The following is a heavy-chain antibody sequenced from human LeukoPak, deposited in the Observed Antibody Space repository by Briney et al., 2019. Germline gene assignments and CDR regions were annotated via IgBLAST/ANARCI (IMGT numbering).Heavy chain of an antibody. J-gene: IGHJ4*02. CDR1: GGTFSSYA. CDR2: IIPIFGTA. V-gene: IGHV1-69*01. D-gene: IGHD3-22*01. CDR3: ARDSSSGYKYYFDY. Sequence: GASVKVSCKASGGTFSSYAISWVRQAPGQGLEWVGGIIPIFGTANYAQKFQGRVTITADESTSTAYMELSSLRSEDTAVYYCARDSSSGYKYYFDYWGQGTLVTVSS.